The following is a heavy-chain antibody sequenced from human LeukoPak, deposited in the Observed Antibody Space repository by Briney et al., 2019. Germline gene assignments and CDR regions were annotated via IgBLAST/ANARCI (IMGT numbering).Heavy chain of an antibody. J-gene: IGHJ5*02. D-gene: IGHD6-19*01. V-gene: IGHV3-7*03. CDR1: GFTFSSYW. CDR3: ARERYSSGWYIIDP. Sequence: GGSLRLSCAASGFTFSSYWMSWVRQAPGKGLEWVANIKQDGSEKYYVDSVKGRFTISRDSAKNSLYLQMNSLRAEDTAVYYCARERYSSGWYIIDPWGQGTLVTVSS. CDR2: IKQDGSEK.